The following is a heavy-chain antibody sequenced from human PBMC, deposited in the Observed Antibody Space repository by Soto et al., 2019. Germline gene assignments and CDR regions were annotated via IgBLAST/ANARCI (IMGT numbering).Heavy chain of an antibody. J-gene: IGHJ5*02. Sequence: QVQLQESGPGLVKPSQTLSLTCTVSGGSISSGGYYWSWIRQHPGKGLEWIGYIYYSGSTYYNPYLKSRVTISVDTSKNQFSLKLSSVTAADTAVYYCAREGIAVVRRWFDPWGQGTLVTVSS. CDR1: GGSISSGGYY. CDR3: AREGIAVVRRWFDP. D-gene: IGHD6-19*01. CDR2: IYYSGST. V-gene: IGHV4-31*03.